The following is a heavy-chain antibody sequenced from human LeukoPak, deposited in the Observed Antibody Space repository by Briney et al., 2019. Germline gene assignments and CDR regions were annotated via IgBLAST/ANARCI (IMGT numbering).Heavy chain of an antibody. V-gene: IGHV3-7*01. CDR1: GFTFSYFW. Sequence: QPGGSLRLSCAASGFTFSYFWMSWVRQAPGKGLEWVANINPDGSEKNYVDSVKGRFTISRDSAKNSLYLQMDSLRAEDTAIYYCARCSGWAFKNWGQGNLVTVSS. CDR3: ARCSGWAFKN. D-gene: IGHD6-19*01. J-gene: IGHJ4*02. CDR2: INPDGSEK.